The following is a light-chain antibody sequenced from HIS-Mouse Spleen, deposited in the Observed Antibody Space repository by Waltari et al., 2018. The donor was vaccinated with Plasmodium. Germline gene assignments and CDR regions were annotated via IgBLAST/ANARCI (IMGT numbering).Light chain of an antibody. V-gene: IGLV2-23*01. Sequence: QSALTQPASVSGSPGQSITTSCTGTSSDVGRYNLVSWYQQHPGKAPKLIIYEGSKRPSGVSNRFSGSKSGNTASLTISGLQAEDEADYYCCSYAGSRMVFGGGTKLTVL. CDR3: CSYAGSRMV. CDR1: SSDVGRYNL. CDR2: EGS. J-gene: IGLJ2*01.